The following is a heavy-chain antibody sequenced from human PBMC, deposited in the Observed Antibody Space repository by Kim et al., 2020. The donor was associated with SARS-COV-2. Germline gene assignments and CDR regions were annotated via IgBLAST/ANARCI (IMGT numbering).Heavy chain of an antibody. D-gene: IGHD3-3*01. CDR1: GGSFSSSGYY. J-gene: IGHJ4*02. Sequence: SETLSLTCTVSGGSFSSSGYYWVWLRQPPGKGLEWVVSVYYTGNTYSNPSLKSRITIYADTSQYQFSLKLSSAAAAASAVYYCARHFRGTSIRFLVLFQFDYWGQGTLVTVSS. V-gene: IGHV4-39*01. CDR3: ARHFRGTSIRFLVLFQFDY. CDR2: VYYTGNT.